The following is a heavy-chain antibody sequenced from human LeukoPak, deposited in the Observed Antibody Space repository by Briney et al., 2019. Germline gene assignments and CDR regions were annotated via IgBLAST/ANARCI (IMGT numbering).Heavy chain of an antibody. J-gene: IGHJ3*02. CDR1: GGSISSSSYY. V-gene: IGHV4-39*07. D-gene: IGHD6-13*01. CDR2: IYYSGST. Sequence: PSETLSLTCTVSGGSISSSSYYWGWIRQPPGKGLEWIGSIYYSGSTYYNPSLKSRVTISVDTSKNQFSLKLSSVTAADTAVYYCARMGQLVDDAFNIWGKGTMVTVSS. CDR3: ARMGQLVDDAFNI.